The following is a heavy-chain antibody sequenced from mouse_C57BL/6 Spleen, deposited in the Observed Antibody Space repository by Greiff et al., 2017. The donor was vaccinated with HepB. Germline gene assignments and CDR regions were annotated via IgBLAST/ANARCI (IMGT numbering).Heavy chain of an antibody. V-gene: IGHV1-7*01. J-gene: IGHJ2*01. Sequence: QVHVKQSGAELAKPGASVKLSCKASGYTFTSYWMHWVKQRPGQGLEWIGYINPSSGYTKYNQKFKDKATLTADKSSSTAYMQLSSLTYEDSAVYYCARRTLPSYGSSYFDYWGQGTTLTVSS. CDR1: GYTFTSYW. D-gene: IGHD1-1*01. CDR3: ARRTLPSYGSSYFDY. CDR2: INPSSGYT.